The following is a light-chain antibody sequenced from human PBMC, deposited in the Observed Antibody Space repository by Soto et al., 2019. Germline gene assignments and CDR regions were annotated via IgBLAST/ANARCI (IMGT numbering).Light chain of an antibody. CDR3: QQYASSPLT. Sequence: EIVLTQSPGTLSLSPGERATLSCRASQTVGSNYLAWYQQKPGQAPRLLIYDASSRATGIPDRFSGSGSGTDFTLTFSRLEPEDFAVYYCQQYASSPLTFGQGTKVEIK. CDR1: QTVGSNY. CDR2: DAS. J-gene: IGKJ1*01. V-gene: IGKV3-20*01.